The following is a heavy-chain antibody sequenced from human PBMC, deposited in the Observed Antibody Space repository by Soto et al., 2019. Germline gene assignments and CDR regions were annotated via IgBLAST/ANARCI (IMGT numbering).Heavy chain of an antibody. CDR3: ARVANFVEYSSPTPSYHVDY. CDR2: INPQSAGT. J-gene: IGHJ4*02. CDR1: GYTFTDYY. Sequence: QVQLVQSGAEVKNPGASVKVSCRTSGYTFTDYYLHWVRHAPGQGLEWMGWINPQSAGTNYAQRFRDWVTVPGDPSISTPGGDMSRLMSDLTALYYCARVANFVEYSSPTPSYHVDYWGQRTLVTVS. V-gene: IGHV1-2*04. D-gene: IGHD6-6*01.